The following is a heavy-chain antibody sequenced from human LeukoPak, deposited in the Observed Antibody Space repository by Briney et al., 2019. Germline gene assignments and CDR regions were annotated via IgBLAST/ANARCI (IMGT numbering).Heavy chain of an antibody. J-gene: IGHJ6*03. V-gene: IGHV1-69*06. CDR1: GGTFSSYA. CDR2: IIPIFGTA. CDR3: ARVVGLTGYSSTWYSGYYYYMDV. Sequence: ASVKVSCKASGGTFSSYAISWVRQAPGQGLEWMGGIIPIFGTADYAQKFQDRVTITADKSTSTAYMELSSLRSEDTAVYYCARVVGLTGYSSTWYSGYYYYMDVWGKGTTVTVSS. D-gene: IGHD6-13*01.